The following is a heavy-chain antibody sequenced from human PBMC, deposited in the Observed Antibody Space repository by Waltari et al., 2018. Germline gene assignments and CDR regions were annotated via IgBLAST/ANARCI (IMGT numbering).Heavy chain of an antibody. CDR3: ARSRSSGRHYYGSSLDY. J-gene: IGHJ4*02. Sequence: QVQLVQSGAEVKKPGASVKVSCTASGYTFTSYDINWVRQATGQGLEGMGWMNPNSGNTGYAQKFQGRVTMTRNTSISTAYMELSSLRSEDTAVYYCARSRSSGRHYYGSSLDYWGQGTLVTVSS. CDR1: GYTFTSYD. D-gene: IGHD3-10*01. V-gene: IGHV1-8*01. CDR2: MNPNSGNT.